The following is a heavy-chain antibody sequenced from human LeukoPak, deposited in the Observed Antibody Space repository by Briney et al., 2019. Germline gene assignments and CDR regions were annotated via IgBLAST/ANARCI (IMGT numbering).Heavy chain of an antibody. CDR1: GFTFSDYS. CDR2: ISGSGTYI. V-gene: IGHV3-21*01. D-gene: IGHD6-6*01. J-gene: IGHJ5*02. CDR3: ARARFEYSSFFRIGRQINWFDP. Sequence: GGSLRLSCAASGFTFSDYSMNWVRQAPGKGLEWVSSISGSGTYIYYADSVKGRFTISRDNAKNSLYPQMNSLRAEDTAVYYCARARFEYSSFFRIGRQINWFDPWGQGTLVTVSS.